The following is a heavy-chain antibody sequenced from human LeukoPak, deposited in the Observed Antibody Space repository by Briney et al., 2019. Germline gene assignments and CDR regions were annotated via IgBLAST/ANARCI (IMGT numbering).Heavy chain of an antibody. D-gene: IGHD3-16*01. CDR1: GGSISRYY. CDR2: IYYSGST. J-gene: IGHJ4*02. Sequence: PSETLSLTCTVSGGSISRYYWSWIRQPPGKGLEWIGYIYYSGSTNYNPSLKSRVTISVDTSKNQFSLKLSSVTAADTAVYYCARGRLIDNWGQGTLVTVSS. V-gene: IGHV4-59*12. CDR3: ARGRLIDN.